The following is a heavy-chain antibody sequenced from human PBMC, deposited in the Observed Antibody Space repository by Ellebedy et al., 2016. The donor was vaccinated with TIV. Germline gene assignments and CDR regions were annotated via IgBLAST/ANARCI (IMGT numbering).Heavy chain of an antibody. D-gene: IGHD6-13*01. Sequence: GGSLRLXCKGSGYSFTSYWIGWVRQMPGKGLEWMGIIYPGDSDTRYSPSFQGQVTISADKSISTAYLQWSSLKASDTAMYYCARHTRVAAAADYWGQGTLVTVSS. CDR2: IYPGDSDT. CDR3: ARHTRVAAAADY. CDR1: GYSFTSYW. J-gene: IGHJ4*02. V-gene: IGHV5-51*01.